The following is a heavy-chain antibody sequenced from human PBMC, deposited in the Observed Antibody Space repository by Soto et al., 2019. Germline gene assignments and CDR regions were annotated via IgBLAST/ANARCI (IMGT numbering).Heavy chain of an antibody. J-gene: IGHJ5*02. CDR3: TGWTVTNYWFDP. CDR1: GYTFTNYR. CDR2: ISTYTGNT. V-gene: IGHV1-18*01. D-gene: IGHD4-17*01. Sequence: QVQLVQSGPEVKKPGASVTVSCKTSGYTFTNYRIGWVRQAPGQGLEWMGWISTYTGNTKSVQKFQGRVTLTTDTSTSTAYMDLRSLTSYDTAVYYCTGWTVTNYWFDPWGQGPRVTVSS.